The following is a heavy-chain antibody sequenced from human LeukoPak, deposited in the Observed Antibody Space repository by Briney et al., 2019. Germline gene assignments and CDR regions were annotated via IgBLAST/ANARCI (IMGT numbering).Heavy chain of an antibody. CDR1: GFTFSSYA. V-gene: IGHV3-23*01. J-gene: IGHJ4*02. CDR2: ISGSGDNT. Sequence: GGSLRLSCAASGFTFSSYAMSWVRQAPGKGLEWVSGISGSGDNTYYADSVKGRFTVSRDNSKNTLYVQVNSLGTEDTAAYYCAKATAATTYFDYWGQGTLVTVSS. CDR3: AKATAATTYFDY. D-gene: IGHD6-25*01.